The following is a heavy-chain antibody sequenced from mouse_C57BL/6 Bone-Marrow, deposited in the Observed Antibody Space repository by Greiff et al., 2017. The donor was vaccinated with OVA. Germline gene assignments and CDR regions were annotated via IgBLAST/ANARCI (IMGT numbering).Heavy chain of an antibody. Sequence: EVQLQQSVAELVRPGASVKLSCTASGFNIKNTYMHWVKQRPEQGLEWIGRIDPANGNTKYAPKFQGQATITADTSSNTAYLQLSSLTSEDTAIYYCARYRYYGSSLFDYWGQGTTLTVSS. D-gene: IGHD1-1*01. CDR2: IDPANGNT. CDR1: GFNIKNTY. V-gene: IGHV14-3*01. J-gene: IGHJ2*01. CDR3: ARYRYYGSSLFDY.